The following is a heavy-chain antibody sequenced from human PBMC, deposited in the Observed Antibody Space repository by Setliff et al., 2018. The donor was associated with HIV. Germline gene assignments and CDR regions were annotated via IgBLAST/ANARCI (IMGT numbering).Heavy chain of an antibody. D-gene: IGHD2-15*01. Sequence: SETLSLTCSVSGGSISSGAYYWSWIRQHPGKGLEWIGYIYYSGSTNYNPSLKNRVTISIDTSKKQFSLNLSSVTAADTAVYYCARDAGGSVGNYYFDYWGQGTLVTVSS. CDR1: GGSISSGAYY. V-gene: IGHV4-61*08. J-gene: IGHJ4*02. CDR3: ARDAGGSVGNYYFDY. CDR2: IYYSGST.